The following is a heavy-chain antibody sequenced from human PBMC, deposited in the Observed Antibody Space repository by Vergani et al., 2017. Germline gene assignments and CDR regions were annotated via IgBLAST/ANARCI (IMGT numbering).Heavy chain of an antibody. CDR2: IYYSGST. CDR3: ASFGQWLVRGISWFSP. D-gene: IGHD6-19*01. J-gene: IGHJ5*02. V-gene: IGHV4-39*01. CDR1: GGSISSSSYY. Sequence: QLQLQESGPGLVKPSETLSLTCTVSGGSISSSSYYWGWIRQPPGKGLEWIGSIYYSGSTYYNPSLKSRVTISVYTSKNQFPLKLSAVTAAYSAVYYCASFGQWLVRGISWFSPWGQGTLVTVSS.